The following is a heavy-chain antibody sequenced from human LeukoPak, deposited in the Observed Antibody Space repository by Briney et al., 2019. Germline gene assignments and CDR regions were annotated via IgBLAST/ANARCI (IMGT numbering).Heavy chain of an antibody. V-gene: IGHV1-24*01. CDR3: ATGFSGYKYFQH. Sequence: ASVRVSCKVSGYTLTELSMHWVRQAPGKGLEWMGGFDPEDGETIYAQKFQGRVTMTEDTSTDTAYMELSSLRSEDTAVYYCATGFSGYKYFQHWGQGTLVTVSS. CDR2: FDPEDGET. J-gene: IGHJ1*01. CDR1: GYTLTELS. D-gene: IGHD3-22*01.